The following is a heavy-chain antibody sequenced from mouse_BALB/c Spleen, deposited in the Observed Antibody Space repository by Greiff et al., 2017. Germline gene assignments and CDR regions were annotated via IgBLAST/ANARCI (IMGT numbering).Heavy chain of an antibody. V-gene: IGHV2-2*02. CDR3: ARKSKCDVGDAMDY. CDR2: IWSGGST. D-gene: IGHD1-3*01. CDR1: GFSLTSYG. J-gene: IGHJ4*01. Sequence: QVQLKQSGPGLVKPSQSLSITCTVSGFSLTSYGVHWVRQSPGKGLEWLGVIWSGGSTDYNAAFISRLSISKDNSKSQVFFKMNSLQANDTAIYYCARKSKCDVGDAMDYWGQGTSVTVSS.